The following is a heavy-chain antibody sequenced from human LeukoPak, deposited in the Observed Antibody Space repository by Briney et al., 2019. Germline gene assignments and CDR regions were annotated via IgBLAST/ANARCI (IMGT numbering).Heavy chain of an antibody. CDR3: ARDGTIFGVVIMPQYYYYGMDV. Sequence: GASVKVSCKASGYTFTSYGISWVRQAPGQGLEWMGWISAYNGNTNYAQKLQGRVTMATDTSTSTAYMELRSLRSDDTAVYYCARDGTIFGVVIMPQYYYYGMDVWGQGTTVTVSS. CDR2: ISAYNGNT. V-gene: IGHV1-18*01. J-gene: IGHJ6*02. CDR1: GYTFTSYG. D-gene: IGHD3-3*01.